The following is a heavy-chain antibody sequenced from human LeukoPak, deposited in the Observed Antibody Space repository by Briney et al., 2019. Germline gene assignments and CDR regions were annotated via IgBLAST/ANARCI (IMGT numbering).Heavy chain of an antibody. CDR2: INPDSGDT. Sequence: ASVKVSCKASGYTFTDYYMHWVRQAPGQGLEWMGWINPDSGDTYYAQKFQGSITMTRDTSIPTVYMELTRLTSDDTAVYYCAKENIIGGIVDGEDYWGQGTLVTVSS. CDR1: GYTFTDYY. CDR3: AKENIIGGIVDGEDY. D-gene: IGHD3-16*01. J-gene: IGHJ4*02. V-gene: IGHV1-2*02.